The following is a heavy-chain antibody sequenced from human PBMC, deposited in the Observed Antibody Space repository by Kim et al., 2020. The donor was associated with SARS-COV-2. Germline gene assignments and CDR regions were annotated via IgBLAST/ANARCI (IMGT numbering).Heavy chain of an antibody. J-gene: IGHJ5*02. CDR3: ARLYTSTSYNWFDP. D-gene: IGHD6-13*01. Sequence: SETLSLKCAVYGGSFNDYYWSWIRQPPGKGLEWIGQINHSGSTNYNPSLKSRVSISVDTSKSQFSLKVSSVTAADTAVYYCARLYTSTSYNWFDPWGQGTLVTVSS. CDR2: INHSGST. V-gene: IGHV4-34*01. CDR1: GGSFNDYY.